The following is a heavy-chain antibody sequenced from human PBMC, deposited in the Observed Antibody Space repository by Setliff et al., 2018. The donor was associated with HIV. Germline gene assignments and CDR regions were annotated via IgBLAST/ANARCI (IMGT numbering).Heavy chain of an antibody. D-gene: IGHD2-21*02. V-gene: IGHV4-34*01. CDR1: GGSFSGHY. J-gene: IGHJ4*01. Sequence: NTSETLSLTCAVYGGSFSGHYWSWIRQTPGKGLEWIGDISHSGSTNYNPSLKSRVTISVDTSKNQFSLRLTSVTAADTAVYFCARGSRSPLVNKFRVTPAFDYWGQGTLVTVSS. CDR3: ARGSRSPLVNKFRVTPAFDY. CDR2: ISHSGST.